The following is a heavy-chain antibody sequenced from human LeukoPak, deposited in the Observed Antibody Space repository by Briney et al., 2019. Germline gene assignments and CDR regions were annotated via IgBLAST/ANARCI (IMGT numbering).Heavy chain of an antibody. D-gene: IGHD6-13*01. CDR3: ARVAQQLQTWYLSYWYFDL. Sequence: AGGSLRLSCAASGFTFSSYAMHWVRQAPGKGLVWVSRINSDGSSTSYADSVKGRFTISRDNAKNTLYLQMNSLRAEDTAVYYCARVAQQLQTWYLSYWYFDLWGRGTLVTVSS. J-gene: IGHJ2*01. CDR2: INSDGSST. CDR1: GFTFSSYA. V-gene: IGHV3-74*01.